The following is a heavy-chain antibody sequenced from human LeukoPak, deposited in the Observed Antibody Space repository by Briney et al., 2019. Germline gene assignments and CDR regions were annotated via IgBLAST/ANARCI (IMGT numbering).Heavy chain of an antibody. V-gene: IGHV3-7*01. Sequence: PGGSLRLSCAASRFTFSTYWMSWVRQAPGKGLEWVANIKQDGSEKYYVDSVKGRFTISRDNAKNSLYLEMDSLGVEDTAVYYCARGLNWFDPWGQGTLVTVSS. CDR1: RFTFSTYW. CDR2: IKQDGSEK. CDR3: ARGLNWFDP. J-gene: IGHJ5*02. D-gene: IGHD3-16*01.